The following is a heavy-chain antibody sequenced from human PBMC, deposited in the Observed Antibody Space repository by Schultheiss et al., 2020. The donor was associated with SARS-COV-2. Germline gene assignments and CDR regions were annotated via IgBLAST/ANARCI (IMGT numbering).Heavy chain of an antibody. Sequence: SETLSLTCAVSGYSISSGYYWGWIRQPPGKGLEWIGSIYYSGSTYYNPSLKSRVTISVDTSKNQFSLKLSSVTAADTAVYYCARLQAVVATIAFDIWGQGTMVTVSS. CDR2: IYYSGST. J-gene: IGHJ3*02. CDR1: GYSISSGYY. CDR3: ARLQAVVATIAFDI. V-gene: IGHV4-38-2*01. D-gene: IGHD5-12*01.